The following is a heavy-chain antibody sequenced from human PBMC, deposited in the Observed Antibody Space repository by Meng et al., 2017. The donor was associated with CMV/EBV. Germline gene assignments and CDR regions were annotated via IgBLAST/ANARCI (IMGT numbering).Heavy chain of an antibody. CDR3: ARVELNTAMSGYGMDV. Sequence: SAKVSCKASGGTFSSYAISWVRQAPGQGLEWMGGIIPIFGTANYAQKFQGRVTITTDESTSTAYMELSSLRSEDTAVYYCARVELNTAMSGYGMDVWGQGTTVTVSS. J-gene: IGHJ6*02. V-gene: IGHV1-69*05. D-gene: IGHD5-18*01. CDR1: GGTFSSYA. CDR2: IIPIFGTA.